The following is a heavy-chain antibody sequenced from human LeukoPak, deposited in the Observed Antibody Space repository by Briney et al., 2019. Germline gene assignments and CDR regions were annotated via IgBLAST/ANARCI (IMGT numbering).Heavy chain of an antibody. CDR2: INPNSGGT. J-gene: IGHJ4*02. D-gene: IGHD3-22*01. Sequence: ASVKVSCKASGYTFTDSYVHWVRQAPGQGLEWMGWINPNSGGTNYEQKFQGRVTMTWDTSINTAYMDLSRLTSDDTAIYYCGRGSEGGKWLDYWGQGTLVTVSS. CDR1: GYTFTDSY. CDR3: GRGSEGGKWLDY. V-gene: IGHV1-2*02.